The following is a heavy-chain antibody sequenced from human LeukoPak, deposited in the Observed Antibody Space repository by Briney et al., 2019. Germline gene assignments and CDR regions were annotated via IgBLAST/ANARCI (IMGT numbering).Heavy chain of an antibody. V-gene: IGHV3-7*01. CDR3: AREATQDWYFDL. CDR2: IKQDGSEE. J-gene: IGHJ2*01. CDR1: GFSFSGYW. Sequence: PGGSLRLSCAASGFSFSGYWMNWVRQAPGKGLEWVANIKQDGSEEYYVDSVKGRFTISRDNAKNSLNLQMNSLRAEDTAVYYCAREATQDWYFDLWGRGTLVTVSS.